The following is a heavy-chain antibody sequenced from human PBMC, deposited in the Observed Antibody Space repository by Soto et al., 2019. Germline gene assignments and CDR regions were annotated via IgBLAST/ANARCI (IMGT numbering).Heavy chain of an antibody. D-gene: IGHD6-19*01. V-gene: IGHV1-46*01. CDR3: ARDLDRYSSGWYGEMNWFDP. Sequence: ASVKVSCKASGYTFTSYYMHWVRQAPGQGLEWMGIINPSGGSTSYAQKFQGRVTMTRDTSTSTVYMELSSLRSEDTAVYYCARDLDRYSSGWYGEMNWFDPWGQGTLVTV. J-gene: IGHJ5*02. CDR1: GYTFTSYY. CDR2: INPSGGST.